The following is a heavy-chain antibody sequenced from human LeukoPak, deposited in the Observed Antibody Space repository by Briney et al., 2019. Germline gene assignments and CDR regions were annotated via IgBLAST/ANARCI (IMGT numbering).Heavy chain of an antibody. V-gene: IGHV1-69*06. CDR1: GGTFSSYA. CDR2: IIPIFGTA. Sequence: SVKVSCKASGGTFSSYAISWVRQAPGQGLEWMGGIIPIFGTANYAQKFQGRVTMTEDTSTDTAYMELSSLRSEDTAVYYCATDTPKYYYGSGSYHSYWGQGTLVTVSS. D-gene: IGHD3-10*01. J-gene: IGHJ4*02. CDR3: ATDTPKYYYGSGSYHSY.